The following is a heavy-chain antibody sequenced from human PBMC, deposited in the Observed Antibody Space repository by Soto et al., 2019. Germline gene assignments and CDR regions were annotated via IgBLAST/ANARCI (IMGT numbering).Heavy chain of an antibody. Sequence: RASVKVSCKASGGTFSSYAISWVRQAPGQGLEWMGGIIPIFGTANYAQKFQGRVTITADESTSTAYMELSSLRSEDTAVYYCARGYSYGYYYYGMDVWGQGATVTVSS. CDR3: ARGYSYGYYYYGMDV. D-gene: IGHD5-18*01. J-gene: IGHJ6*02. CDR2: IIPIFGTA. CDR1: GGTFSSYA. V-gene: IGHV1-69*13.